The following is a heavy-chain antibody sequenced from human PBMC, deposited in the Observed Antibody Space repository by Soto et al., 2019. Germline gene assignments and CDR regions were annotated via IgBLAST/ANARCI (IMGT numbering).Heavy chain of an antibody. CDR1: GYNFGSYD. CDR2: LNPHSGNT. D-gene: IGHD2-15*01. V-gene: IGHV1-8*01. J-gene: IGHJ4*02. CDR3: ARWVSGHTSKSDY. Sequence: ASVKVSCKTSGYNFGSYDINWVRQATGQGLEWMGWLNPHSGNTGYAQKFQGRVSMTRDTSIGTAYMDLFSLRSDDTAVYYCARWVSGHTSKSDYWGQGTLVTVSS.